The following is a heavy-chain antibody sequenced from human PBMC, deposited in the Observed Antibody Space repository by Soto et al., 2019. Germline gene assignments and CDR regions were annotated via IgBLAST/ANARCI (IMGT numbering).Heavy chain of an antibody. D-gene: IGHD4-4*01. CDR1: GDSISSGDYS. Sequence: QLQLQESGSGLVKPSQTLSLTCAVSGDSISSGDYSWTWIRQPPGKGLEWIGYIYLSGSTYYNPSLRSRVAISIDRSKNQFSLELRSVTAADTAVYYCSRGRSNDAFDVWGQGTMVTVSS. J-gene: IGHJ3*01. CDR2: IYLSGST. V-gene: IGHV4-30-2*01. CDR3: SRGRSNDAFDV.